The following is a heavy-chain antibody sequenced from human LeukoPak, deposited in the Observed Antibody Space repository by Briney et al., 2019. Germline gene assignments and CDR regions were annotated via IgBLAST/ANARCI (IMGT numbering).Heavy chain of an antibody. CDR2: IKRDGSEK. J-gene: IGHJ4*02. CDR3: AREYSSGWFDY. CDR1: GFTFSSYW. Sequence: GGSLRLSCAASGFTFSSYWMTWVRQAPEKGLEWVASIKRDGSEKYYVDSVKGRFTISRDNSKNTLYLQMNSLRAEDTAVYYCAREYSSGWFDYWGQGTLVTVSS. V-gene: IGHV3-7*01. D-gene: IGHD6-19*01.